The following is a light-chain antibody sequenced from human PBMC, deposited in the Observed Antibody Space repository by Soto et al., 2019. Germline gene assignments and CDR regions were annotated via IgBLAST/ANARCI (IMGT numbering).Light chain of an antibody. CDR1: SSDVGGYNY. V-gene: IGLV2-14*01. CDR2: QVS. Sequence: QSVLTQPPSASGSRGQSVTISCTGTSSDVGGYNYVSWYQHHPGKDPKLMIYQVSNRPSGVSNRFSGSKSGNTASLTISGLQAEDEADYFCSSYSSSSTFYVFGAGTKLTVL. CDR3: SSYSSSSTFYV. J-gene: IGLJ1*01.